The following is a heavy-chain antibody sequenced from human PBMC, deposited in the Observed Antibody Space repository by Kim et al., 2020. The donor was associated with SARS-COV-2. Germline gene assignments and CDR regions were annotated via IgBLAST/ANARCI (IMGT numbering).Heavy chain of an antibody. J-gene: IGHJ4*02. CDR3: ARDLQTGPGVYGDYESFDY. V-gene: IGHV3-21*01. CDR2: ISSSSSYI. Sequence: GGSLRLSCAASGFTFSSYSMNWVRQAPGKGLEWVSSISSSSSYIYYADSVKGRFTISRDNAKNSLYLQMNSLRAEDTAVYYCARDLQTGPGVYGDYESFDYWGQGTLVTVSS. CDR1: GFTFSSYS. D-gene: IGHD4-17*01.